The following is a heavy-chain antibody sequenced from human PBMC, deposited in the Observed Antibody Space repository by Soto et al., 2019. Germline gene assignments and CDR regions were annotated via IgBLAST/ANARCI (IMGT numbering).Heavy chain of an antibody. CDR3: ARAHYDFWSGYHFDY. V-gene: IGHV4-59*01. CDR2: IYYSGST. D-gene: IGHD3-3*01. CDR1: GGSISSYY. J-gene: IGHJ4*02. Sequence: SETLSLTCTVSGGSISSYYWSWIRQPPWKGLEWIGDIYYSGSTNYNPSLKSGVTISVDTSKNQFSLKLSSVTAADTAVYYCARAHYDFWSGYHFDYWGQGTLVTVSS.